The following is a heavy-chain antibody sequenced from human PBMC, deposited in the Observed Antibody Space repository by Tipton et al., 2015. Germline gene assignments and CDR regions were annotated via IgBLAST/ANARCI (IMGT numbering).Heavy chain of an antibody. D-gene: IGHD6-19*01. V-gene: IGHV4-34*01. CDR1: GGSFSTYY. Sequence: TLSLTCAVSGGSFSTYYWSWIRQPPGKGLEWIAEITHSGSTNYNPSLKSRVTISVDTSKNQFSLKLTSVTAADTAGYYCASRGAGTSHYAMDVWGQGTTVTVSS. CDR2: ITHSGST. J-gene: IGHJ6*02. CDR3: ASRGAGTSHYAMDV.